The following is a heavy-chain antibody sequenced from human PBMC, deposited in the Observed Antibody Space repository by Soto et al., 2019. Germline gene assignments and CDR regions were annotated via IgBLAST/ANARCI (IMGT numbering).Heavy chain of an antibody. D-gene: IGHD3-22*01. CDR2: VWYDGSNK. Sequence: PGGSLRLSCAASGFTFSSYGMHWVRQAPGKGLEWVAVVWYDGSNKYYADSVKGRFTISRDNSKNTLYLQMNSLRAEDTAVYYCARNMNRALEIVVAVDYWGQGTLVTVSS. J-gene: IGHJ4*02. CDR3: ARNMNRALEIVVAVDY. CDR1: GFTFSSYG. V-gene: IGHV3-33*01.